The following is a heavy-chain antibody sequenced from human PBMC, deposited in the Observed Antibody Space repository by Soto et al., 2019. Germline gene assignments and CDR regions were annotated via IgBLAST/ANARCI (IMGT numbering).Heavy chain of an antibody. J-gene: IGHJ4*02. Sequence: PGGSLRLSCAASGFTFNNYGMHWVRQAPGKGLEWVALIWHDGSNKGYADSVKGRFTISRDNSKNTVNLQMNSLRVEDTAVYYCTRAAIKGELLDYWGQGTQVTV. D-gene: IGHD1-26*01. CDR2: IWHDGSNK. V-gene: IGHV3-33*01. CDR1: GFTFNNYG. CDR3: TRAAIKGELLDY.